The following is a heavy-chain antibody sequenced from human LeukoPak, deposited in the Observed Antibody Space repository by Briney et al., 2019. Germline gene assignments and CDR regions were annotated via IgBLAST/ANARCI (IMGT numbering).Heavy chain of an antibody. D-gene: IGHD1-26*01. CDR3: ARGIRDRYSGSYYVFDY. Sequence: GASVKVSCEASGYTFTSYGISWVRQAPGQGLEWMGWISAYNGNTNYAQKLQGRVTMTTDTSTSTAYMELRSLRSDDTAVYYCARGIRDRYSGSYYVFDYWGQGTLVTVSS. CDR2: ISAYNGNT. J-gene: IGHJ4*02. V-gene: IGHV1-18*01. CDR1: GYTFTSYG.